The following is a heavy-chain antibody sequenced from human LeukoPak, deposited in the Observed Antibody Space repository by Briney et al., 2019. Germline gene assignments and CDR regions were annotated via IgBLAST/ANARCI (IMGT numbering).Heavy chain of an antibody. D-gene: IGHD1-14*01. Sequence: SETLSLTCTVSGGSISSSSYYWGWIRQPPGKGLEWIGSIYYSGSTYYNPSLKSRVTISVDTSKNQFSLKLSSVTAADTAVYYCARVTGEAFDIWGQGTMVTVSS. J-gene: IGHJ3*02. CDR2: IYYSGST. V-gene: IGHV4-39*07. CDR1: GGSISSSSYY. CDR3: ARVTGEAFDI.